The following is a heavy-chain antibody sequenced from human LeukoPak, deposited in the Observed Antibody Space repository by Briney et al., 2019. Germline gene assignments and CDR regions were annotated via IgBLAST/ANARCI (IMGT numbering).Heavy chain of an antibody. Sequence: PSETLSLTCTASGGSISNNAYYWGWIRQPPGKGLEWIGSLFYSGSTSYNPSLKSRVTISVDTSKDQFSLKLSSVTAADTAVYYCARGYCSSTSCYARYYYGMDVWGQGTTVTVSS. V-gene: IGHV4-39*07. J-gene: IGHJ6*02. CDR1: GGSISNNAYY. CDR3: ARGYCSSTSCYARYYYGMDV. CDR2: LFYSGST. D-gene: IGHD2-2*01.